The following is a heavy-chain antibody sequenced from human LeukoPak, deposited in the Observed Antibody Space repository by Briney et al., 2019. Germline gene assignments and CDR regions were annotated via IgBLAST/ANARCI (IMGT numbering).Heavy chain of an antibody. J-gene: IGHJ3*02. CDR2: ISSSSSHI. V-gene: IGHV3-21*04. CDR3: ARDQYYSDNSGYPSDI. Sequence: GGSLTLSCAASGFTFSVYNMHWVRQAPGKGLEWVSFISSSSSHIYYADSVRGRFTISRDNAENSLYLQMNSLRAEDTAMYYCARDQYYSDNSGYPSDIWGQGTMVTVSS. D-gene: IGHD3-22*01. CDR1: GFTFSVYN.